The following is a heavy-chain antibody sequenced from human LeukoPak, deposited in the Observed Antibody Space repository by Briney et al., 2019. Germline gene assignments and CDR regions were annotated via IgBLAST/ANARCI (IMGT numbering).Heavy chain of an antibody. CDR3: ARDGRGGRGYYYYYMDV. D-gene: IGHD2-15*01. CDR2: TWYDGSDK. CDR1: GFAFSTYG. Sequence: GGSLRLSCAASGFAFSTYGLHWVRQAPGKGLEWVAVTWYDGSDKHYADSVKGRFTISRDNSRHTLYLQMNSLRAEDTAVYYCARDGRGGRGYYYYYMDVWSKETT. J-gene: IGHJ6*03. V-gene: IGHV3-33*01.